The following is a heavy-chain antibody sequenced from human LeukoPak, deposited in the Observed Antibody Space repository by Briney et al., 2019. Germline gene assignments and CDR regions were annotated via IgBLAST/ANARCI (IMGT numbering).Heavy chain of an antibody. Sequence: GGSLRLSCAASGFTFSSYGMHWVRQAPGKGLEWVTVISYEGRNIFYADSVTGRFIISRDNSKNTLYLQMNSLRDEDTAVYYCAKDRSMTGNNDAFDIWGRGTMVTVSS. V-gene: IGHV3-30*18. J-gene: IGHJ3*02. CDR1: GFTFSSYG. CDR3: AKDRSMTGNNDAFDI. D-gene: IGHD1-20*01. CDR2: ISYEGRNI.